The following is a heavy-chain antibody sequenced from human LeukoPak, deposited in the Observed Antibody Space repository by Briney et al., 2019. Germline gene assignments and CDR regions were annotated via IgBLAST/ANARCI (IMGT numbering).Heavy chain of an antibody. D-gene: IGHD3-3*01. CDR1: GGSISSYY. V-gene: IGHV4-59*01. CDR3: ARDNRGYYDFWSGYNYNWFDP. CDR2: IYYSGST. Sequence: PSETLSLTCTVSGGSISSYYWSWIRQPPGKGLEWIGYIYYSGSTNYNPSLKSRVTISVDTSKNQFSLKLSSVTAADTAVYYCARDNRGYYDFWSGYNYNWFDPWGQGTLVTVSS. J-gene: IGHJ5*02.